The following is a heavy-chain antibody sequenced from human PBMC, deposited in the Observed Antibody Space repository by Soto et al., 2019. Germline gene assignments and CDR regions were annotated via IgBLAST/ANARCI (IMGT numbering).Heavy chain of an antibody. J-gene: IGHJ6*03. Sequence: GGSLRLSCAASGFTFSSYDMHWVRQATGKGLEWVSAIGTAGDTYYPGSVKGRFTISRENAKNSLYLQMNSLRAGDTAVYYCARIDVQKDRPDYYYYYMDVWGKGTTVTVSS. D-gene: IGHD1-1*01. V-gene: IGHV3-13*01. CDR1: GFTFSSYD. CDR2: IGTAGDT. CDR3: ARIDVQKDRPDYYYYYMDV.